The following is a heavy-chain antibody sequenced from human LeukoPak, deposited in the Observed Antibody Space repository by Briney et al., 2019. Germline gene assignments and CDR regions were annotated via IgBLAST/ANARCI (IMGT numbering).Heavy chain of an antibody. CDR2: IHYRST. J-gene: IGHJ4*02. D-gene: IGHD3-22*01. CDR3: ARAHDSSGYYSLGY. CDR1: GGSISGDY. V-gene: IGHV4-59*12. Sequence: SETLSLTCTVSGGSISGDYWSWIRQSPGKGLEWIGFIHYRSTYYNPSLKSRVTISVDRSKNQFSLKLSSVTAADTAVYYCARAHDSSGYYSLGYWGQGTLVTVSS.